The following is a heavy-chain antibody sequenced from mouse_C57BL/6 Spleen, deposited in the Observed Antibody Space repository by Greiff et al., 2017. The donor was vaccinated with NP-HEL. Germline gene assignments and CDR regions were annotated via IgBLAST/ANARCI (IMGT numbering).Heavy chain of an antibody. J-gene: IGHJ4*01. CDR3: ARGGYYDYAMDY. D-gene: IGHD2-3*01. Sequence: VQLQQSGAELVKPGASVTLSCTASGFNITDYYMHWVKQRPEQGLEWLGRIDPADGDTTYAPKFQGPATITADTSSNTAYLQLSSLTSEDTAVYYCARGGYYDYAMDYWGQGTSVTVSS. CDR2: IDPADGDT. V-gene: IGHV14-2*01. CDR1: GFNITDYY.